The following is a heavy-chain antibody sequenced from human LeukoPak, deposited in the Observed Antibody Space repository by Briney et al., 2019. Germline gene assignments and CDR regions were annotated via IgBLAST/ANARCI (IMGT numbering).Heavy chain of an antibody. Sequence: SETLSLTCTVSGGSISSYYWSWIRQPPGKGLEWIGYIYYTGSTNYNPSLKSRVTISVDTSKNQFSLKLSSVTAADTAVYYCARGLRQLVRSWHYWGQGTLVTVSS. CDR3: ARGLRQLVRSWHY. CDR1: GGSISSYY. D-gene: IGHD6-6*01. CDR2: IYYTGST. V-gene: IGHV4-59*12. J-gene: IGHJ4*02.